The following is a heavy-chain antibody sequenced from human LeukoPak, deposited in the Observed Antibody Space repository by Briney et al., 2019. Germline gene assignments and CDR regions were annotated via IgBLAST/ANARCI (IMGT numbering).Heavy chain of an antibody. D-gene: IGHD3-3*01. CDR1: GFTFSSYA. V-gene: IGHV3-23*01. CDR2: ISDSGSST. J-gene: IGHJ4*02. CDR3: ATAAGADFFDY. Sequence: PGGSLRLSCAASGFTFSSYAMSWVRQAPGKGLEWVSAISDSGSSTYYADSVKGRFTIFRDNSKNTLYLQMNSLRAEDTAVYYCATAAGADFFDYWGQGTLVTVSS.